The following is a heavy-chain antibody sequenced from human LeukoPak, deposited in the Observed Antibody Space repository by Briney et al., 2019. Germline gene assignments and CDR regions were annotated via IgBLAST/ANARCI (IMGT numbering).Heavy chain of an antibody. Sequence: GGSLRLSCAASGFTFSSYGMSWVRQAPGKGLEWVSAISGSGGSTYYADSVKGRFTISRDNSKNTLYLQMNSLRAEDTAVYYCANDSPDYYDSSLKWPLDYWGQGTLVTVSS. D-gene: IGHD3-22*01. CDR1: GFTFSSYG. J-gene: IGHJ4*02. V-gene: IGHV3-23*01. CDR2: ISGSGGST. CDR3: ANDSPDYYDSSLKWPLDY.